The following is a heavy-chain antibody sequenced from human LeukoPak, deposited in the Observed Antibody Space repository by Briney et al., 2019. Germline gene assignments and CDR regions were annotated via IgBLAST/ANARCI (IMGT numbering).Heavy chain of an antibody. CDR2: ISSSSSTI. V-gene: IGHV3-48*01. D-gene: IGHD3-22*01. CDR1: GFTFSSYS. CDR3: ATKPGYYYDSSGYYVDY. J-gene: IGHJ4*02. Sequence: GGSLRLSCAASGFTFSSYSMNWVRQAPGKGLEWVSYISSSSSTIYYADSVKGRFTISRDNAKNSLYLQMNSLRAEDTAVYYCATKPGYYYDSSGYYVDYWGQGTLVTVSS.